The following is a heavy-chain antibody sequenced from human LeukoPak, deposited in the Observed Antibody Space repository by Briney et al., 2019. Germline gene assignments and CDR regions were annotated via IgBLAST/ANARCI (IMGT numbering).Heavy chain of an antibody. Sequence: SVKVSCKASGGTFSSYTITWVRQAPGQGLEWMGGIIPIFGRTNDAQKFQARVTITADKSTSTAYMELRSLGSDETAVYYCAGVDLLTGYYFFDYWGQGTLVTVSS. V-gene: IGHV1-69*06. CDR2: IIPIFGRT. D-gene: IGHD3-9*01. CDR1: GGTFSSYT. CDR3: AGVDLLTGYYFFDY. J-gene: IGHJ4*02.